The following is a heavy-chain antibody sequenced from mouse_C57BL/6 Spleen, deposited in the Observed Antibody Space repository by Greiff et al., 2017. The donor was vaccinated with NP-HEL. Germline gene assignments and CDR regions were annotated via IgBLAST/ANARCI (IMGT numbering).Heavy chain of an antibody. V-gene: IGHV6-6*01. CDR2: IRNKANNHAT. CDR1: GFTFSDAW. J-gene: IGHJ1*03. Sequence: EVMLVESGGGLVQPGGSMKLSCAASGFTFSDAWMDWVRQSPEKGLEWVAEIRNKANNHATYYAESVKGRFTISRDDSKSSVYLQMNSLRAEDTGIYYCTRPGIYDADRGYYWYFDVWGTGTTVTVSS. D-gene: IGHD2-3*01. CDR3: TRPGIYDADRGYYWYFDV.